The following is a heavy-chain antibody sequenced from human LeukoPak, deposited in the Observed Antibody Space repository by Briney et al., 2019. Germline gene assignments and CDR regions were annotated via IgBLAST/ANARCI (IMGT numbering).Heavy chain of an antibody. CDR2: ISGGGGST. D-gene: IGHD1-20*01. CDR3: AKGTNWRNYGMDV. V-gene: IGHV3-23*01. J-gene: IGHJ6*02. Sequence: GGSLRLSCTASGFTFSSYVMSWVRQAPGKGLEWVSGISGGGGSTYYADSVKGRFTISRDNSKNTPYLQMNTLRAEDTALYYCAKGTNWRNYGMDVWGQGTTVTVSS. CDR1: GFTFSSYV.